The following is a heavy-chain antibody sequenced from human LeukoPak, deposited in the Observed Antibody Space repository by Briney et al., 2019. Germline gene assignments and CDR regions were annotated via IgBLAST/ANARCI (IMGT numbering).Heavy chain of an antibody. CDR2: INPSGGST. CDR3: ARDRGIVVVPAAMFYYYYGMDV. V-gene: IGHV1-46*01. Sequence: ASVKVSCKASGYTFTSYYMHWVRQAPGQGLEWMGIINPSGGSTSYAQKFQGRVTVTRDTSTSTVYMELSSLRSEDTAVYYCARDRGIVVVPAAMFYYYYGMDVWGQGTTVTVSS. D-gene: IGHD2-2*01. CDR1: GYTFTSYY. J-gene: IGHJ6*02.